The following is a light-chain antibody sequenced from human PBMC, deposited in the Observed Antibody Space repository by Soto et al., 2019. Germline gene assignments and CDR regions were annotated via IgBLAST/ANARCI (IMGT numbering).Light chain of an antibody. V-gene: IGLV2-14*01. CDR2: EVD. Sequence: QSALTQPDSVSASPGQSITISCTGDNNDDATFQFVSWYKQSTDEAPKLIFYEVDNRPSTYSSRFSASKSANTASLTISGLLPEDEGDYFCSSYTSGSTTTPSIFGTGTKLTVL. J-gene: IGLJ1*01. CDR3: SSYTSGSTTTPSI. CDR1: NNDDATFQF.